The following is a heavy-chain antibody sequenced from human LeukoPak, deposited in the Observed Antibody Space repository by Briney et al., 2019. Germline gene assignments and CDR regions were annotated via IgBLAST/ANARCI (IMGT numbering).Heavy chain of an antibody. CDR2: INHSGST. J-gene: IGHJ4*02. D-gene: IGHD3-10*01. V-gene: IGHV4-34*01. CDR3: ARPRYGSGSLDS. CDR1: GGSFSGHY. Sequence: SETLSLTCAVYGGSFSGHYWTWIRQPPGKGLEWIGEINHSGSTTYNPSLNSRVTISVDTSKNQFSLRLSSVTAADTAVYYCARPRYGSGSLDSWGQGNLVTVSS.